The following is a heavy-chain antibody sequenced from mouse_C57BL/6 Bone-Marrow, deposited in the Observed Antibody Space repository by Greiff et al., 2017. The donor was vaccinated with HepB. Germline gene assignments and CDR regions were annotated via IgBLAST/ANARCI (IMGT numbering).Heavy chain of an antibody. CDR2: INPSSGYT. CDR3: ARPYYYGYWYFDV. J-gene: IGHJ1*03. V-gene: IGHV1-4*01. Sequence: VQLQESGAELARPGASVKMSCKASGYTFTSYTMHWVKQRPGPGLEWIGYINPSSGYTKYNQKFKDKATLTADKSSSTAYMQLSSLTSEDSAVYYCARPYYYGYWYFDVWGTGTTVTVSS. D-gene: IGHD1-1*01. CDR1: GYTFTSYT.